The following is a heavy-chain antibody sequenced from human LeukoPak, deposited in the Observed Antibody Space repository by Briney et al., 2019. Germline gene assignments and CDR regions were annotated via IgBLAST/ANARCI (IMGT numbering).Heavy chain of an antibody. V-gene: IGHV4-34*01. CDR2: IYHSGST. D-gene: IGHD6-13*01. J-gene: IGHJ4*02. Sequence: SETLSLTCAVYGGSFSGYYWSWIRQPPGKGLEWIGEIYHSGSTYYNPSLKSRVTISVDTSKNQFSLKLSSVTAADTAVYYCARVRDSSSWTHPDYFDYWGQGTLVTVSS. CDR3: ARVRDSSSWTHPDYFDY. CDR1: GGSFSGYY.